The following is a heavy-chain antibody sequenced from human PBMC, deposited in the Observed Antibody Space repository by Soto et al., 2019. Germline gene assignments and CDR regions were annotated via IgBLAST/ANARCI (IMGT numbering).Heavy chain of an antibody. CDR1: GFTFSTYW. D-gene: IGHD2-15*01. Sequence: PGGSLRLSCAASGFTFSTYWMSWVRQAPGKGLEWVANIKQDGSDKYYVDSVKGRFTISRDNAKNSLYLQMNGLRAEDTAVYYCTRVKSLAGHYWGQXTLVTVSP. CDR3: TRVKSLAGHY. CDR2: IKQDGSDK. J-gene: IGHJ4*02. V-gene: IGHV3-7*05.